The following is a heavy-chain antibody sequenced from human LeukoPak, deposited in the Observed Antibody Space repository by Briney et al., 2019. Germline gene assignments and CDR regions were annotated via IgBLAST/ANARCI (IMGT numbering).Heavy chain of an antibody. J-gene: IGHJ4*02. CDR1: GFTFSAAD. CDR3: ARHAWDY. Sequence: PGGSLRLSCTASGFTFSAADMSWVRQAPGKGLEWVSAISGGGTNYADSVKGRFIISRDNSRNTLYLQMNSLRPEDTAVYFCARHAWDYWGQGTLVTVSS. CDR2: ISGGGT. V-gene: IGHV3-23*01.